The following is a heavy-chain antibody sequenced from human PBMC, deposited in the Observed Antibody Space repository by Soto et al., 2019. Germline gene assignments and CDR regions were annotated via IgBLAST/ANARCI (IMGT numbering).Heavy chain of an antibody. J-gene: IGHJ4*02. CDR2: ISAYNGNT. Sequence: ASVKVSCKASGYTFTSYGISWVRQAPGQGLEWMGWISAYNGNTNYAQKLQGRVTMTTDTSTSTAYMELRSLRSDDTAVYYCARDPQSIVVVVAATPPGDYWGQGTLVTVSS. D-gene: IGHD2-15*01. CDR1: GYTFTSYG. V-gene: IGHV1-18*01. CDR3: ARDPQSIVVVVAATPPGDY.